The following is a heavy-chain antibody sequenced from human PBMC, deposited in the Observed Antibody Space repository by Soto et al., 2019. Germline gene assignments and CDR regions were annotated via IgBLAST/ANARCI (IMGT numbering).Heavy chain of an antibody. CDR2: INTETGGT. CDR1: GYSFTDYY. CDR3: ARVGPTGWFDP. V-gene: IGHV1-2*02. Sequence: QVHLVQSGAEVKKPGASVKVSCKASGYSFTDYYMHWVRQAPGQGLEWMGWINTETGGTNYAQRVTGTATMTGDTSINTAYMEFSRLRSDDTAVYYCARVGPTGWFDPWGQGTVVTVSS. J-gene: IGHJ5*02.